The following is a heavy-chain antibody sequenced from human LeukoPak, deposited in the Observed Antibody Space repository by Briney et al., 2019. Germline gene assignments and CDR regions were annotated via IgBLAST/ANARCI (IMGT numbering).Heavy chain of an antibody. Sequence: SQTLSLTCTVSGGSISSGGYYWSWIRQPPGKGLEWIGSIYYSGSTYYNPSLKSRVTISVDTSKNQFSLKLSSVTAADTAVYYCARVAPGDYYYYYYMDVWGKGTTVTVS. CDR3: ARVAPGDYYYYYYMDV. D-gene: IGHD2-15*01. J-gene: IGHJ6*03. V-gene: IGHV4-39*07. CDR1: GGSISSGGYY. CDR2: IYYSGST.